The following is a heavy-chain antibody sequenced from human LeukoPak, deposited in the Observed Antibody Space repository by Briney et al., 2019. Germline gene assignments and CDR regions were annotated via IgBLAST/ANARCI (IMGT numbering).Heavy chain of an antibody. D-gene: IGHD6-19*01. CDR2: IIPIFGTA. CDR3: GAVAGTRTYYYYMDV. Sequence: SVKVSCKASGYIFTGYYMHWVRQAPGQGLEWMGGIIPIFGTANYAQKFQGRVTITTDESTSTAYMELSSLRSEDTAVYYCGAVAGTRTYYYYMDVWGKGTTVTVSS. CDR1: GYIFTGYY. J-gene: IGHJ6*03. V-gene: IGHV1-69*05.